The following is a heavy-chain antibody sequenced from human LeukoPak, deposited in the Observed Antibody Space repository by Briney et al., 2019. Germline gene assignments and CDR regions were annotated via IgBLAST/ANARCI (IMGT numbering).Heavy chain of an antibody. V-gene: IGHV1-8*01. J-gene: IGHJ5*02. Sequence: ASVKVSCKASGYTFTSYNINWVRQAAGQGLEWMAWMNPKSGNTGYAQNFQGRLTMTWNTSISTAYMDLSSLRSDDTAVYYCARDRGPLILGLFDPWGQGTLVTVSS. D-gene: IGHD2-15*01. CDR1: GYTFTSYN. CDR2: MNPKSGNT. CDR3: ARDRGPLILGLFDP.